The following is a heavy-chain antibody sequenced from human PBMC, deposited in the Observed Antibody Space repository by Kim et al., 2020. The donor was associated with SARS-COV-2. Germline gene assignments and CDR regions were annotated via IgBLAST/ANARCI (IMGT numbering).Heavy chain of an antibody. V-gene: IGHV3-23*01. CDR1: GFTFISFA. CDR2: INYDGGLT. J-gene: IGHJ4*02. CDR3: LKVFHYGSGDMPYYCDH. Sequence: GGSLRLSCAASGFTFISFAMTWVRQLPGKGLEWVSVINYDGGLTFYADSVKGRFTISRDNSMNTLYLQMNSLRADDTAAYYCLKVFHYGSGDMPYYCDHWGQGTPVTVSS. D-gene: IGHD3-10*01.